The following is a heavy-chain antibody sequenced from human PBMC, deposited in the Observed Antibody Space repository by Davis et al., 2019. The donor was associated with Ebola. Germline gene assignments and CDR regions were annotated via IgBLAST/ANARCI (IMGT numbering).Heavy chain of an antibody. J-gene: IGHJ5*02. V-gene: IGHV1-18*01. CDR3: ARDQPWGLGGWFDP. CDR1: GYTFTSYG. CDR2: ISAYNGNT. Sequence: ASVKVSCKASGYTFTSYGISWVRQAPGQGLEWMGWISAYNGNTNYAQKLQGRVTMTTDTSTSTAYLELSSLRSEDTAVYYCARDQPWGLGGWFDPWGQGTLVTVSS. D-gene: IGHD1-26*01.